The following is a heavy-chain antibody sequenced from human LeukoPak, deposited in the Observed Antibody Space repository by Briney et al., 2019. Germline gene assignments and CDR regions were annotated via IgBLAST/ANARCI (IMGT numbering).Heavy chain of an antibody. CDR2: ISSSGSTI. CDR1: GFTFSDYY. J-gene: IGHJ4*02. V-gene: IGHV3-11*04. Sequence: SGGSLRLSXAASGFTFSDYYMSWIRQAPGKGLEWVSYISSSGSTIYYPDSVKGRFTISRDNAKNSLYLQMNSLRDEDTAAYYCARRVAKHFDYWGQGTLVTVSS. CDR3: ARRVAKHFDY.